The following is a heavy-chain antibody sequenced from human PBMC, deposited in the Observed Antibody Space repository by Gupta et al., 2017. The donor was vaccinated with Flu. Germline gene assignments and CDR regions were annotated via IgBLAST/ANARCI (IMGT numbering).Heavy chain of an antibody. J-gene: IGHJ3*02. CDR2: IIPIFGTA. CDR1: GGTFSSYA. CDR3: ARVFGGYCSGGSCYKDAFDI. V-gene: IGHV1-69*06. D-gene: IGHD2-15*01. Sequence: QVQLVQSGAEVKKPGSSVKVSCKASGGTFSSYAISGVRQAPGQGLEWMGGIIPIFGTANYAQKFQGRVTITADKSTSTAYMELSSLRSEETAVYYCARVFGGYCSGGSCYKDAFDIWGQGTMVTVSS.